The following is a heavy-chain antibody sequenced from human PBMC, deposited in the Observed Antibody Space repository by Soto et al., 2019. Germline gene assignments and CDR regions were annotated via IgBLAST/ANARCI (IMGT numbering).Heavy chain of an antibody. J-gene: IGHJ4*02. Sequence: GGSLRLSCAASGFTFSSYAMHWVRQAPGKGLEWVAVISYDGSNKYYADSVKGRFTISRDNSKNTLYLQMNSLRAEDTAVYYCARGQHMAPIVGAPTDYWGQGTLVTVSS. D-gene: IGHD1-26*01. CDR1: GFTFSSYA. CDR3: ARGQHMAPIVGAPTDY. CDR2: ISYDGSNK. V-gene: IGHV3-30-3*01.